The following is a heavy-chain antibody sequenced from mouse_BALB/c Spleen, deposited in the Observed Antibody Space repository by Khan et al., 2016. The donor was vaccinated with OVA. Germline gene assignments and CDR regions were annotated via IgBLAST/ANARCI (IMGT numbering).Heavy chain of an antibody. CDR2: ISYGGST. D-gene: IGHD1-1*01. CDR1: GYSITSDYA. Sequence: EVQLQESGPGLVKPSQSLSLTCTVTGYSITSDYAWDWIRQFPGNKLEWMGYISYGGSTSYNPSLKSRISITRDTSKNQFFLQLNSVNTEDTATNYCARKNYYGYAMDYWGQGTSGTVSS. V-gene: IGHV3-2*02. J-gene: IGHJ4*01. CDR3: ARKNYYGYAMDY.